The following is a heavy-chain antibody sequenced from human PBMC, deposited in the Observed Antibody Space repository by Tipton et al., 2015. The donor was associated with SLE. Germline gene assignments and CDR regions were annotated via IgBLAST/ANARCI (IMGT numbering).Heavy chain of an antibody. Sequence: QLVQSGPEVKRPGASVKVSCKASGYTFTSYDINWVRQAAGQGLEWMGWMNPGSRKTVFTQKFQGRVTLTWDTSISTAYIELNSLRSEDTAVYYCARWQGYCGSTSCRQFDYWGQGTLVTVSS. CDR3: ARWQGYCGSTSCRQFDY. V-gene: IGHV1-8*02. CDR1: GYTFTSYD. D-gene: IGHD2-2*01. CDR2: MNPGSRKT. J-gene: IGHJ4*02.